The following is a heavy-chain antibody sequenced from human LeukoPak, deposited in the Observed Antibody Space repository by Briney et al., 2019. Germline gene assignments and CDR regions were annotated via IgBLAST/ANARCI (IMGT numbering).Heavy chain of an antibody. J-gene: IGHJ4*02. CDR2: IDHSGST. D-gene: IGHD6-13*01. CDR3: ARGPDAAKQGY. V-gene: IGHV4-38-2*02. Sequence: PSETLSLTCTVSGYSISSGYYWGWIRQPPGKGLEWTGSIDHSGSTYYNPSLKSRITISVDTSKNQFSLKLSSVTAADTAVYYCARGPDAAKQGYWGQGTLVTVSS. CDR1: GYSISSGYY.